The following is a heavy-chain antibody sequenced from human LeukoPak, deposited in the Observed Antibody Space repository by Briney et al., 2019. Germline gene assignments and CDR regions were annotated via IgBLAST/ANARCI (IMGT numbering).Heavy chain of an antibody. J-gene: IGHJ5*02. Sequence: GASVKVSCKASGYTFTSYFMHWVRQAPGQGLEWMGGIIPIFGTPNYARKFQGRVTITADDSTSTAYMELSSLRSEDTAVYYCARDLISARWDLPNYNWFDPWGQGTLVTVSS. CDR2: IIPIFGTP. CDR1: GYTFTSYF. D-gene: IGHD2-15*01. CDR3: ARDLISARWDLPNYNWFDP. V-gene: IGHV1-69*13.